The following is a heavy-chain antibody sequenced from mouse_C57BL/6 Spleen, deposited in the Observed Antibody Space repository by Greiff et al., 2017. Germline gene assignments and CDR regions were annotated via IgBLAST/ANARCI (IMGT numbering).Heavy chain of an antibody. D-gene: IGHD1-1*01. V-gene: IGHV1-55*01. CDR3: AREVLRYFDD. J-gene: IGHJ2*01. CDR1: GYNFTSYW. Sequence: VQLLESGAELVKPGASVKMSCKASGYNFTSYWITWVKQRPGQGLEWIGDIYPGSGSTNYNEKFKSKATLTVDTSSSTAYMQLSSLTSENYAVYYCAREVLRYFDDWGQGTNLTVSS. CDR2: IYPGSGST.